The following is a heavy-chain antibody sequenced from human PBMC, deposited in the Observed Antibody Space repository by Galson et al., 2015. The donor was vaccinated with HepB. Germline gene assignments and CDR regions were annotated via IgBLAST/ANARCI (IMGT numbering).Heavy chain of an antibody. D-gene: IGHD1-26*01. CDR1: GGTFSSYA. CDR3: ASSLTGGGSYFEVEPYYYYYGMDV. J-gene: IGHJ6*02. Sequence: SVKVSCKASGGTFSSYAISWVRQAPGQGLEWMGGIIPIFGTANYAQKFQGRVTITADESTSTAYMELSSLRSEDTAVYYCASSLTGGGSYFEVEPYYYYYGMDVWGQGTTVTVSS. V-gene: IGHV1-69*13. CDR2: IIPIFGTA.